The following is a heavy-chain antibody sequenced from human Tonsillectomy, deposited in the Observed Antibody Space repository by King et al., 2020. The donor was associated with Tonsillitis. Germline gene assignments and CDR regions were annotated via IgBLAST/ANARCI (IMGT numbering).Heavy chain of an antibody. V-gene: IGHV4-34*01. CDR2: IKHSGST. CDR1: GGSFSAYY. CDR3: ARGDIVVVTAIPGGYFDY. D-gene: IGHD2-21*02. J-gene: IGHJ4*02. Sequence: VQLQQWGAGLLKPSETLSLTCAVYGGSFSAYYWSWIRQPPGKGLEWIGEIKHSGSTNYNSSLKSRVSISVDTSKNQFSLKLSSVTAADTAVYYCARGDIVVVTAIPGGYFDYWGQGNLVTVSS.